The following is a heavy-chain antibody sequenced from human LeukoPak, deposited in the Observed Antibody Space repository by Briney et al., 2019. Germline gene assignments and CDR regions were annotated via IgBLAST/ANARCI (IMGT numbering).Heavy chain of an antibody. J-gene: IGHJ6*03. V-gene: IGHV3-23*01. CDR1: GFTFSSYA. CDR2: ISGSGGST. CDR3: TTDPGGSSASDYYYYMDV. D-gene: IGHD6-6*01. Sequence: PGGSLRLSCAASGFTFSSYAMSWVRQAPGKGLEWVSAISGSGGSTYYADSVKGRFTISRDNSKNTLYLQMNSLRAEDTAVYYCTTDPGGSSASDYYYYMDVWGKGTTVTVSS.